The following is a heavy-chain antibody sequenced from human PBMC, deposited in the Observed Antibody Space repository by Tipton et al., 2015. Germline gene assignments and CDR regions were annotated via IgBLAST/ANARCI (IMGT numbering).Heavy chain of an antibody. J-gene: IGHJ5*02. CDR1: GFTLDDYA. V-gene: IGHV3-74*03. D-gene: IGHD4-17*01. CDR2: IRDDGRDT. Sequence: SLRLSCAASGFTLDDYAMHWVRRAPGKGLVWVSRIRDDGRDTTYADSVKGRFTISRDNAKNTLYLQMNSLRAEDTAVYYCARGGQGYDDYGPPSWGQGALVTVSS. CDR3: ARGGQGYDDYGPPS.